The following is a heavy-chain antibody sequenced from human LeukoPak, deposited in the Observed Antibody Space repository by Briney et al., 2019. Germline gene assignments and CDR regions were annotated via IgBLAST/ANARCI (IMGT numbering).Heavy chain of an antibody. V-gene: IGHV4-59*12. Sequence: SETLSLTCTVSGGSISSYYWSWIRQPPGKGLEWIGYIYYSGSTYYNPSLGSRVAISVDTSKNQFSLNLSSVTAADTAVYFCARARGYSYAFDHWGQGTLVTVSS. D-gene: IGHD5-18*01. CDR2: IYYSGST. J-gene: IGHJ4*02. CDR1: GGSISSYY. CDR3: ARARGYSYAFDH.